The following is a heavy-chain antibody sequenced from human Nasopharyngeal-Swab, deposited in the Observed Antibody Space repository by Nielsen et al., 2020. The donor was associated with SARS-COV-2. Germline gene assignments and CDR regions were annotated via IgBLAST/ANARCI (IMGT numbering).Heavy chain of an antibody. D-gene: IGHD1-14*01. Sequence: ASVKVSCKASGYTFTSYGISWVRQAPGQGLEWMGWISAYNGNTNYAQKLQGRVTMTTDTSTRTAYMELRSLRSDDTAVYYCALATITGVFDYWGQGTLVTVSS. CDR2: ISAYNGNT. CDR3: ALATITGVFDY. CDR1: GYTFTSYG. J-gene: IGHJ4*02. V-gene: IGHV1-18*04.